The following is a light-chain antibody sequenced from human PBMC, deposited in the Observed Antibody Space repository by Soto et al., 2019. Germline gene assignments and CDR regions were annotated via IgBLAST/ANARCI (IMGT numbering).Light chain of an antibody. CDR3: QQYNSYST. V-gene: IGKV1-5*01. J-gene: IGKJ2*01. CDR1: QSISSW. Sequence: DIQMTQSPSTLSASVGDRVTITCRASQSISSWLAWYQQKPGKAPKLLIYDASSLKSGVPSRFSGSGSGTEFTLTISSLQPDVFASYYCQQYNSYSTFGQGTKLEIK. CDR2: DAS.